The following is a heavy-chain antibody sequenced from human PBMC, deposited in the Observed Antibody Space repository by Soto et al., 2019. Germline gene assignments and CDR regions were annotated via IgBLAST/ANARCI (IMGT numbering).Heavy chain of an antibody. V-gene: IGHV1-18*01. CDR3: ARESHTVPNYYYYGMDV. CDR1: GYTFTNYG. Sequence: ASVKVSCKASGYTFTNYGISWVRQAPGQRLEWMGRISAYNSNTNYAPKLQGRVTMTTYTSTSTAYMELRSLRSDDTAVYFCARESHTVPNYYYYGMDVWGQGTTVTVSS. CDR2: ISAYNSNT. J-gene: IGHJ6*02. D-gene: IGHD4-4*01.